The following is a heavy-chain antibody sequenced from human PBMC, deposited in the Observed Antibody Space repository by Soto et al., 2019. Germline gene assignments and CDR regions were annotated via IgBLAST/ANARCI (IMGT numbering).Heavy chain of an antibody. J-gene: IGHJ4*02. CDR1: GFTFSSYG. Sequence: GGSLRLSCAASGFTFSSYGMHWVRQAPGKGLEWVAVISYDGSNKYYADSVKGRFTISRDNSKNTLYLQMNSLRAEDTAVYYCAKTGYDFWSGYSPTRAFDYWGQGTLVTVSS. V-gene: IGHV3-30*18. CDR3: AKTGYDFWSGYSPTRAFDY. CDR2: ISYDGSNK. D-gene: IGHD3-3*01.